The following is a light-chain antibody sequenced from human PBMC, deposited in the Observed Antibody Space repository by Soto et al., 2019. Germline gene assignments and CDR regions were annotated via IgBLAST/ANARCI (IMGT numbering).Light chain of an antibody. J-gene: IGLJ3*02. CDR2: EVS. CDR1: SSDVGGDNNY. CDR3: SSYSRSSTLV. V-gene: IGLV2-14*01. Sequence: QSALTQPASVSGSPGQSITISCTGTSSDVGGDNNYVSWYQQHPGKAPKLMIYEVSDRPSGVSDRFSGSKSDNTASLTISGLLPEDEADYYCSSYSRSSTLVFGGGTKVTVL.